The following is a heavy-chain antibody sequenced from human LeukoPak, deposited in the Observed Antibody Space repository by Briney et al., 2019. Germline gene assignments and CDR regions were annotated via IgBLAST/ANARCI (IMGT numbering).Heavy chain of an antibody. CDR2: ISYDGSNK. CDR3: ARVSRARYCSGGSCYSGLSDPAFDY. Sequence: GGSLRLSCAASGFTFSSYAMHWVRQAPGKGLEWVAVISYDGSNKYYADSVKGRFTISRDNSKNTLYLQMNSLRAEDTAVYYCARVSRARYCSGGSCYSGLSDPAFDYWGQGTLVTVSS. CDR1: GFTFSSYA. J-gene: IGHJ4*02. V-gene: IGHV3-30-3*01. D-gene: IGHD2-15*01.